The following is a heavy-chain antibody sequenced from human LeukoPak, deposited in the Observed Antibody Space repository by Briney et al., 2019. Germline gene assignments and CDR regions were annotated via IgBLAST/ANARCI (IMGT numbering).Heavy chain of an antibody. CDR2: INHSGST. CDR1: GGSFSGYY. CDR3: ARVGVDRYCSGGSCYSGAWFDP. D-gene: IGHD2-15*01. Sequence: SETLSLTCAVYGGSFSGYYWSWIRQPPGKGLEWIGEINHSGSTNYNPSLKSRVTISVDTSKNQFSLKLSSVTAADTAVYYCARVGVDRYCSGGSCYSGAWFDPWGQGTLVTVSS. J-gene: IGHJ5*02. V-gene: IGHV4-34*01.